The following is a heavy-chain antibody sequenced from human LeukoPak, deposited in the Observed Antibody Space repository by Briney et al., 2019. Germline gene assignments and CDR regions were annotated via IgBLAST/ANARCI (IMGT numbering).Heavy chain of an antibody. V-gene: IGHV1-69*13. CDR3: ARSISLTLTYCGGDCYQDAFDI. J-gene: IGHJ3*02. D-gene: IGHD2-21*02. Sequence: SVKVSCKASGGTFSSYAISWVRQAPGQGLEWMGGIIPIFGTANYAQKFQGRVTITADESMSTAYMELSSLRSEDTAVYYCARSISLTLTYCGGDCYQDAFDIWGQGTMVTVSS. CDR2: IIPIFGTA. CDR1: GGTFSSYA.